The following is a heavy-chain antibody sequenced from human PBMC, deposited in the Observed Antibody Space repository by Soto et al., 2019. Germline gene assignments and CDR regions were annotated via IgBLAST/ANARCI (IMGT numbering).Heavy chain of an antibody. D-gene: IGHD2-2*01. V-gene: IGHV3-21*01. CDR3: ARDESAGSSTSD. CDR2: IDRSGRYI. J-gene: IGHJ4*02. CDR1: GPTFSSYG. Sequence: EVQLVESGGGLVKPGGSLRLSCVASGPTFSSYGMNWLRQAPGKGLEWVSSIDRSGRYIYYADSLQGRFTISRDNAQNSMYLQMNSLRVEDTAIYFCARDESAGSSTSDWGQGTLVTVSS.